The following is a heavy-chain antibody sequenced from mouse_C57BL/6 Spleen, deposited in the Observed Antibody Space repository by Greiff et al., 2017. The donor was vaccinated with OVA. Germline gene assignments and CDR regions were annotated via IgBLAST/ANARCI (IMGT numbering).Heavy chain of an antibody. CDR2: ISSGSSTI. CDR1: GFTFSDYG. D-gene: IGHD2-3*01. J-gene: IGHJ2*01. V-gene: IGHV5-17*01. Sequence: EVQLVESGGGLVKPGGSLKLSCAASGFTFSDYGMHWVRQAPEKGLEWVAYISSGSSTIYYADTVKGRFTISRDNAKNTLFLQMTSLRSEDTAMYYCARRTGYDGYYGGYFDYWGQGTTLTVSS. CDR3: ARRTGYDGYYGGYFDY.